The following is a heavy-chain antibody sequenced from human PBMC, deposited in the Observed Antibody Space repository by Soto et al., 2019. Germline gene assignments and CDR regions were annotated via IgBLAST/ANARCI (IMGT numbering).Heavy chain of an antibody. V-gene: IGHV5-10-1*01. D-gene: IGHD3-9*01. CDR3: ASRGIPISPGGMDV. CDR2: IDPSDSYT. J-gene: IGHJ6*02. CDR1: GYSFTSYW. Sequence: PGESLKISCKGSGYSFTSYWISWVRQMPGKGLEWMGRIDPSDSYTNYSPSFQGHVTTSADKSISTAYLQWSSLKDSDTAMYYCASRGIPISPGGMDVWGQGTTVTVSS.